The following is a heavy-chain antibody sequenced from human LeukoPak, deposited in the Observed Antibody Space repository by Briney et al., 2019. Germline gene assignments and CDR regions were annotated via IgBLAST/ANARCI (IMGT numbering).Heavy chain of an antibody. CDR3: ARAVDTARPGY. J-gene: IGHJ4*02. Sequence: SETLSLTCAVYGGSFSGYYWSWIRQPPGKGLEWIGEINHSGSTNYNPSLKSRVTISVDTSKNQFSLKLSSVTAADTAVYYCARAVDTARPGYWGQGTLVTVSS. V-gene: IGHV4-34*01. CDR1: GGSFSGYY. D-gene: IGHD5-18*01. CDR2: INHSGST.